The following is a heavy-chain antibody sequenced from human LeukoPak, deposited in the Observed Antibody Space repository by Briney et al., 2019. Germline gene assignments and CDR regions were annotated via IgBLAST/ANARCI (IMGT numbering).Heavy chain of an antibody. CDR1: GYDFTSVG. D-gene: IGHD6-19*01. CDR2: ISPYNGNT. V-gene: IGHV1-18*01. Sequence: ASVKVSFKASGYDFTSVGITWVRRAPGQGLEWMGWISPYNGNTRYAQKFQGRVAMTTDTSTTTAYMELRGLRFNDTAVYYCARAGSGSGWYFDYWGQGTLVTVSS. J-gene: IGHJ4*02. CDR3: ARAGSGSGWYFDY.